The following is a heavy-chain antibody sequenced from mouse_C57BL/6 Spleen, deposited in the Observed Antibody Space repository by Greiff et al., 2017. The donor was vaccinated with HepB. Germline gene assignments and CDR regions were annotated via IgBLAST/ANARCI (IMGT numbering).Heavy chain of an antibody. V-gene: IGHV1-55*01. CDR3: ARNYYGSSSAWFAY. CDR2: IYPGSGST. D-gene: IGHD1-1*01. CDR1: GYTFTSYW. J-gene: IGHJ3*01. Sequence: QVQLKQSGAELVKPGASVKMSCKASGYTFTSYWITWVKQRPGQGLEWIGDIYPGSGSTNYNEKFKSKATLTVDTSSSTAYMQLSSLTSEDSAVYYCARNYYGSSSAWFAYWGQGTLVTVSA.